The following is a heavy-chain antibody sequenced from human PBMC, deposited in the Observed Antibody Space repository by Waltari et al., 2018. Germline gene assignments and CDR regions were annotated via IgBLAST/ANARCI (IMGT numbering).Heavy chain of an antibody. CDR1: GDSLGTNS. CDR2: VQSCGST. Sequence: QVQLRESGPGLVKSSETLSLTCSVSGDSLGTNSRSWIRPSPGKGLEWIGYVQSCGSTDYNPSFRGRVTMSADASKNQFSLTLKSLTAADTATYFCARALWRVGTRGDFFDIWGRGTTVTVS. D-gene: IGHD1-7*01. J-gene: IGHJ3*02. CDR3: ARALWRVGTRGDFFDI. V-gene: IGHV4-59*01.